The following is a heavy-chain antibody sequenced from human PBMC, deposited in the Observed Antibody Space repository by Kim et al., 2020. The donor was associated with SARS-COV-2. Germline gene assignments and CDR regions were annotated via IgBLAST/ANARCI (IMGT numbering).Heavy chain of an antibody. D-gene: IGHD2-15*01. CDR3: SKAARLAASVEY. V-gene: IGHV3-23*01. Sequence: GGSLRLSCAASGFTFSSYAMSWVRQAPGKGLEWVSVINYSGGTTYYADAVKGRFTISRDNSKNTLFLQMNSLRAEDTAVYYCSKAARLAASVEYWGQGT. J-gene: IGHJ4*02. CDR2: INYSGGTT. CDR1: GFTFSSYA.